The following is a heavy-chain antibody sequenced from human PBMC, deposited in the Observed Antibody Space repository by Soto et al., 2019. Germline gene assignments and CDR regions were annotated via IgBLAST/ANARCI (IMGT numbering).Heavy chain of an antibody. V-gene: IGHV3-15*07. CDR3: TTDSYSAIIIVRFDY. Sequence: GGSLRLSCAASGFTLSNAWINWVRQAPGKGLEWGGRIKSKSDGGTTDYAEPGQGRFAISRDGSNNMVHLQMNSLKIQDSAVYYCTTDSYSAIIIVRFDYWGHGTLVTVSS. D-gene: IGHD1-26*01. J-gene: IGHJ4*01. CDR2: IKSKSDGGTT. CDR1: GFTLSNAW.